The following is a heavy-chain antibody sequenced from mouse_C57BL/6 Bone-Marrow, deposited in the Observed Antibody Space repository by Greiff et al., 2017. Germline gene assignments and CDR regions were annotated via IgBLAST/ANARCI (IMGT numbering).Heavy chain of an antibody. CDR2: INPSNGGT. CDR1: GYTFTSYW. J-gene: IGHJ4*01. D-gene: IGHD2-3*01. CDR3: ARSGWLLYYAMDY. V-gene: IGHV1-53*01. Sequence: QVQLQQSGTELVKPGASVKLSCKASGYTFTSYWMHWVKQRPGQGLEWIGNINPSNGGTNYNEKFKSKATLTVDKSSSTAYMQLSSLTSEDSAVYYCARSGWLLYYAMDYWGQGTSVTVSS.